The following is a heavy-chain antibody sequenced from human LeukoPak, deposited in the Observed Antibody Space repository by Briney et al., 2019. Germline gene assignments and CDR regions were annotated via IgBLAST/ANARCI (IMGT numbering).Heavy chain of an antibody. CDR2: ITSSSSYI. CDR3: AREGRYCSSTSCYSPFAY. D-gene: IGHD2-2*01. J-gene: IGHJ4*02. Sequence: KPGRSLRLSCAPSGFTFSSYSMNSGRQAPGKGLEWGSSITSSSSYIHYADSVKRRFTISRDNAKNSLYLQMNSLRAEDTAVYYCAREGRYCSSTSCYSPFAYWGQGTLVTVSS. V-gene: IGHV3-21*01. CDR1: GFTFSSYS.